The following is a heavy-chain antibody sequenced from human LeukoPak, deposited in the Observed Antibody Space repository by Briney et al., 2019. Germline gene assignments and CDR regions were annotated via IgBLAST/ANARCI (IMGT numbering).Heavy chain of an antibody. CDR3: ARGDYGDYVADY. J-gene: IGHJ4*02. CDR1: GGSFSGFY. V-gene: IGHV4-34*01. CDR2: IYYSGST. Sequence: PSETLSLTCAVYGGSFSGFYWSWVRQPPGKGLEWIGSIYYSGSTYYNPSLKSRVTISVDTSKNQFSLKLSTVTAADTAVYYCARGDYGDYVADYWGQGTLVTVSS. D-gene: IGHD4-17*01.